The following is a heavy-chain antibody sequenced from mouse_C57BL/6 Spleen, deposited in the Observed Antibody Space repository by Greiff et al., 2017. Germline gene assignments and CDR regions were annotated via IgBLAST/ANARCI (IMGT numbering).Heavy chain of an antibody. Sequence: QVQLQQPGAELVKPGASVKLSCKASGYTFTSYWMHWVKQRPGRGLEWIGRIVPKRGGTKDNEKFKSKATLTVDKPSSTAYMQLSSLTSEDSAVYYCARVGTTVGAVKENYAMYYWGQGTSVTVSS. J-gene: IGHJ4*01. V-gene: IGHV1-72*01. CDR1: GYTFTSYW. CDR3: ARVGTTVGAVKENYAMYY. CDR2: IVPKRGGT. D-gene: IGHD1-1*01.